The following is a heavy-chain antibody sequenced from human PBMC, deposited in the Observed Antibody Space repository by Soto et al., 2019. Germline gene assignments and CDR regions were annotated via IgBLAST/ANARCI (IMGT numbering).Heavy chain of an antibody. CDR2: INPNSGGT. Sequence: ASVKVSCKASGYTFTGYYMRWVRQAPGQGLEWMGWINPNSGGTNYAQKFQGWVTMTRDTSISTAYMELRSLRSDDTAVYYCARDSIWSGQRLYLDPWGQGTLVTVSS. J-gene: IGHJ5*02. V-gene: IGHV1-2*04. D-gene: IGHD3-3*01. CDR3: ARDSIWSGQRLYLDP. CDR1: GYTFTGYY.